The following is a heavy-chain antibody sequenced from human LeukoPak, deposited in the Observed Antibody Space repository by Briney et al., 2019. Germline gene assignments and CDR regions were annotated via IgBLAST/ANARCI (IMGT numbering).Heavy chain of an antibody. CDR3: ARDQVQLERRGLRRYGWFDP. CDR2: ISAYNGNT. Sequence: ASVNVSCKASGYTFTRYGISWVRQAPGQGLEWMGWISAYNGNTNYAQKLQGRVTMTTDTSTSTAYMELRSLRSDDTAVYYCARDQVQLERRGLRRYGWFDPWGQGTLVTVSS. V-gene: IGHV1-18*01. D-gene: IGHD1-1*01. CDR1: GYTFTRYG. J-gene: IGHJ5*02.